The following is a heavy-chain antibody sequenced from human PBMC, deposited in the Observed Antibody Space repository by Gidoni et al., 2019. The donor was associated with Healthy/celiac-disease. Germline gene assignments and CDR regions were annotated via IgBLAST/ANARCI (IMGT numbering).Heavy chain of an antibody. CDR2: IYYSGST. CDR1: GGSISSSSYY. J-gene: IGHJ3*02. Sequence: QLQLQESGPGLVKPSATLSLTCTVSGGSISSSSYYWGWIRQPPGKGLEWIGSIYYSGSTYYNPSLKSRVTISVDTSKNQFSLKLSSVTAADTAVYYCARYYYDSSGYQEDAFDIWGQGTMVTVSS. V-gene: IGHV4-39*01. CDR3: ARYYYDSSGYQEDAFDI. D-gene: IGHD3-22*01.